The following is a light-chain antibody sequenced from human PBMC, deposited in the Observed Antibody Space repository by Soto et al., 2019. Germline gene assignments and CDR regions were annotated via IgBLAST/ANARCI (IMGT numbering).Light chain of an antibody. CDR3: AAWADSRYGVV. Sequence: QSVLTQSPSASGTPGQRVTIACSGSNSNIGSNNVNWYRHVPGTAPKLLIFRSDQRPSGVPDRFSGSRSGTSASLVINGLQSGDEAHYYCAAWADSRYGVVFGGGTKVTV. CDR2: RSD. CDR1: NSNIGSNN. J-gene: IGLJ2*01. V-gene: IGLV1-44*01.